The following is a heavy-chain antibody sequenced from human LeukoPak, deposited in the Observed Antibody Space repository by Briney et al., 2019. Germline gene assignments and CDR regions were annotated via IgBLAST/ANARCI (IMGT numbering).Heavy chain of an antibody. Sequence: PSETLSLTCAVYGGSFSGYYWSWIRQPPGKGLEWIGEINHSGSTNYNTSLKSRVTISVDTSKNQFSLKLSSVTAADTAVYYCARVSKEFSGYDFNGGYYFDYWGQGTLVTVSS. CDR2: INHSGST. V-gene: IGHV4-34*01. J-gene: IGHJ4*02. CDR1: GGSFSGYY. CDR3: ARVSKEFSGYDFNGGYYFDY. D-gene: IGHD5-12*01.